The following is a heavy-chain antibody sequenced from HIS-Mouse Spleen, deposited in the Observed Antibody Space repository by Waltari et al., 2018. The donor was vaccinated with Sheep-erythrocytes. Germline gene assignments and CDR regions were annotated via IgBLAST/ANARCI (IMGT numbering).Heavy chain of an antibody. Sequence: QVQLQQWGAGLLKPSETLSLTCAVYGGSFSGYYWSWIRQPPGKGLEWIGEINHSGSTNSNPSLKSRVTISVDTSKNQFSLKLSSVTAADTAVYYCAGEAHMGATTYPNWFDPWGQGTLVTVSS. D-gene: IGHD1-26*01. CDR2: INHSGST. V-gene: IGHV4-34*01. J-gene: IGHJ5*02. CDR1: GGSFSGYY. CDR3: AGEAHMGATTYPNWFDP.